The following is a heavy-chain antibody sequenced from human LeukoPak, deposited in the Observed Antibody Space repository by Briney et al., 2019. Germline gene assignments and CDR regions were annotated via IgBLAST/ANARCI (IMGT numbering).Heavy chain of an antibody. J-gene: IGHJ4*02. CDR1: GFTFRSYD. V-gene: IGHV3-13*01. CDR3: VRGGIQVSGIDEIDY. D-gene: IGHD6-19*01. Sequence: GGSLRLSCAASGFTFRSYDMHWVRQVTGKDLEWVSAVGISGDTYYAGSVKGRFTISRENAKNSLYLQMNSLTAGDTAVYYCVRGGIQVSGIDEIDYWGQGTLVTVSS. CDR2: VGISGDT.